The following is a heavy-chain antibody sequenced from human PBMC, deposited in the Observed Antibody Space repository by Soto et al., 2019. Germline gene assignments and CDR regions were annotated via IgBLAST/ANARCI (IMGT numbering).Heavy chain of an antibody. Sequence: SETLSLTCAVSSGSISSSNWWSWVRQPPGKGLEWIGEIYHSGSTNYNPSLKSRVTISVDKSKNQFSLKLSSVTAADTAVYYCARMYSSSSGAFDIWGQGTMVTVSS. V-gene: IGHV4-4*02. CDR1: SGSISSSNW. CDR2: IYHSGST. CDR3: ARMYSSSSGAFDI. D-gene: IGHD6-6*01. J-gene: IGHJ3*02.